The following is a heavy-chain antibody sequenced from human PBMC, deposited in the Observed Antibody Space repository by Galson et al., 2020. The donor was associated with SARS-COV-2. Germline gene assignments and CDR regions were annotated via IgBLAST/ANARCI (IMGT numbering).Heavy chain of an antibody. V-gene: IGHV3-73*01. CDR1: GFTFSGSA. Sequence: GGSLRLSCAASGFTFSGSAIHWVRQAPGQGLEWVGRIRSKGNRYATAFAASVKGRFTISRDDSKNTAYLQMNSLKTEDTAMYYCACYSGYDQTYLGFDYWGQGTLVTVSS. D-gene: IGHD5-12*01. CDR2: IRSKGNRYAT. CDR3: ACYSGYDQTYLGFDY. J-gene: IGHJ4*02.